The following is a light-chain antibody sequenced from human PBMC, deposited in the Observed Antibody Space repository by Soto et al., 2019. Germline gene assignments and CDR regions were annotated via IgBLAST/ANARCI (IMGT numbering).Light chain of an antibody. Sequence: EIVLTQSPGTLSLSPGERVTLSCRASQTVSSSYLTWYQQKPGQAPRLLIYSASSRATGIPDRFSGSGSGTDFTLTISRLEPEDFAVYYCQQYGDSLITFGQGTRLDIK. CDR1: QTVSSSY. CDR2: SAS. CDR3: QQYGDSLIT. V-gene: IGKV3-20*01. J-gene: IGKJ5*01.